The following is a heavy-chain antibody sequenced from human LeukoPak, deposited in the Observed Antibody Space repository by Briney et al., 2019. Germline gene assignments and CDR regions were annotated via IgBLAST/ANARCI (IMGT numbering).Heavy chain of an antibody. CDR1: GGSIRSSNSF. V-gene: IGHV4-39*07. J-gene: IGHJ4*02. D-gene: IGHD6-25*01. CDR3: ARATAAPSSYFFDH. Sequence: PSETLSLTCSVSGGSIRSSNSFWGWIRQPPGERLEWIATIYYSGNAYYNPSLQSRVTISVDTSTNQFSLKLNSVIAADTAVYYCARATAAPSSYFFDHWGQGTLVTVSS. CDR2: IYYSGNA.